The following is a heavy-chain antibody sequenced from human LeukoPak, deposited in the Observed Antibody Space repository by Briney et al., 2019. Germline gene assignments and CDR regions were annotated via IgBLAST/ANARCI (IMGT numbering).Heavy chain of an antibody. CDR1: GGSFSGYY. V-gene: IGHV4-34*01. J-gene: IGHJ5*02. Sequence: PSETLSLTCAVYGGSFSGYYWSWIRQPPGKGLEWIGEINHSGSTNYNPSLKSRVTISVDTSKNQFSLKLSSVTAADTAVYYCARDSFQSGSYRRDWFDPWGQGTLVTVSS. CDR2: INHSGST. D-gene: IGHD1-26*01. CDR3: ARDSFQSGSYRRDWFDP.